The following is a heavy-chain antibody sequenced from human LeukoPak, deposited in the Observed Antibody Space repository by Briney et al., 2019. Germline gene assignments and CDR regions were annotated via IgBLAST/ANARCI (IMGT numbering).Heavy chain of an antibody. CDR1: GGSFSGFY. CDR2: INHSGST. CDR3: ARGESPLNYYDSIHYFDY. J-gene: IGHJ4*02. V-gene: IGHV4-34*01. D-gene: IGHD3-22*01. Sequence: PSETLSLTCAVYGGSFSGFYWSWIRQPPGKGLEWIGEINHSGSTNYNPSLKSRVTISVDTSKNQFSLKLSSVTAADTAVYYCARGESPLNYYDSIHYFDYWGQGTLVTVSS.